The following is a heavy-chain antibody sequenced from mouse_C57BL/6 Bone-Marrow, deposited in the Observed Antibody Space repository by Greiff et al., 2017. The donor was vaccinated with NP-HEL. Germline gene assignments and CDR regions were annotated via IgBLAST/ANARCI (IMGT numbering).Heavy chain of an antibody. CDR1: GYTFTSYW. D-gene: IGHD1-1*01. J-gene: IGHJ2*01. CDR3: ALTFHDCDY. CDR2: IYPGSGST. Sequence: QVQLQQPGAELVKPGASVKMSCKASGYTFTSYWITWVKQRPGQGLEWIGDIYPGSGSTNYHEKFKSKATLTVDTSSSTAYMQLSILTSEDSAVYYCALTFHDCDYWGQGTTLTVSS. V-gene: IGHV1-55*01.